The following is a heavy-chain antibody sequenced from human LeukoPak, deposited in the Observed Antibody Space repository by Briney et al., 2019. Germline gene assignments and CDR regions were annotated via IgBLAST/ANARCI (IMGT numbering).Heavy chain of an antibody. Sequence: KPSETLSLTCTVSGGSISSYYWSWIRQPPGKGLEWIGYIYSSGSTNYNPSLKSRVTMSVDTSKNQFSLKLNSVTAADTAVYYCARDLLGRGGSFDYWGQGTLVTVSS. CDR2: IYSSGST. J-gene: IGHJ4*02. V-gene: IGHV4-59*01. CDR3: ARDLLGRGGSFDY. CDR1: GGSISSYY. D-gene: IGHD3-10*01.